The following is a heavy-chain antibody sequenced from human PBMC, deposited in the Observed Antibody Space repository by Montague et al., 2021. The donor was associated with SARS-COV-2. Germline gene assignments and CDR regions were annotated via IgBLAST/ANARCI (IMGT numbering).Heavy chain of an antibody. CDR3: SRGREYSSSAGFDY. CDR1: GGSISSNY. J-gene: IGHJ4*02. V-gene: IGHV4-59*01. D-gene: IGHD6-6*01. CDR2: IYYTGST. Sequence: SETLSLTCTVSGGSISSNYWSWIRQPPGKGLEWIWYIYYTGSTNYNPSLKSRVTISVDTSKNQFSLKLSSVTAADTAVYYCSRGREYSSSAGFDYWGQGTLVTVSS.